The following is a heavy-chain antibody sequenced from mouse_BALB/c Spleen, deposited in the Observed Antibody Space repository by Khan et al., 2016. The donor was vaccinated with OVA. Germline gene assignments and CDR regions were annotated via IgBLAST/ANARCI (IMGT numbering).Heavy chain of an antibody. Sequence: EVQLQESGAELVKPGASVKLSCSASGFNIKDTYIHWMKQRPEQGLEWIGRIDPPNDDSKYGPKYQAKATLTADTSSNTAYLQLSSLTSEDTAVDYCATLYDNPFAFWGQGTLVSVSA. D-gene: IGHD2-3*01. CDR1: GFNIKDTY. CDR2: IDPPNDDS. CDR3: ATLYDNPFAF. J-gene: IGHJ3*01. V-gene: IGHV14-3*02.